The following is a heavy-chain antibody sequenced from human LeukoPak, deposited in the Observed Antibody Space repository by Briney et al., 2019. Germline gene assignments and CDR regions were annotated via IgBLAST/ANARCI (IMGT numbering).Heavy chain of an antibody. CDR2: VSGSGGST. J-gene: IGHJ4*02. CDR1: GFTFSSHA. V-gene: IGHV3-23*01. D-gene: IGHD2-15*01. Sequence: GGSLRLSCAASGFTFSSHATSWVRQAPGKGLEWVSAVSGSGGSTYYADSVKGRFTISRDNSKNTLYLQMNSLRAEDTAVYYCAKIPPWAALFDYWGQGTLVTVSS. CDR3: AKIPPWAALFDY.